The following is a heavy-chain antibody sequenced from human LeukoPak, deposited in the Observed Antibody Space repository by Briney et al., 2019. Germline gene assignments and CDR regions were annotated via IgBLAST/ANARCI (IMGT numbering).Heavy chain of an antibody. CDR2: ISTYNGNT. J-gene: IGHJ4*02. CDR3: ARSSLAVAGSVFDY. D-gene: IGHD6-19*01. Sequence: ASVKVSCKASGYAFTSYGISWVRQAPGQGLEWMGWISTYNGNTHYAQKLQGRVTMTTDTSTSTAYMELRSLRSDDTAVYYCARSSLAVAGSVFDYWGQGTLVTVSS. CDR1: GYAFTSYG. V-gene: IGHV1-18*01.